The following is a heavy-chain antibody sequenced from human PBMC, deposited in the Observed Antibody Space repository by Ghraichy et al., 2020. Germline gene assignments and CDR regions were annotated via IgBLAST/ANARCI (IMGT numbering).Heavy chain of an antibody. V-gene: IGHV4-39*01. CDR3: ARCTTVTTIDY. CDR1: GGSISSSSYY. CDR2: IYYSGST. Sequence: SETLSLTCTVSGGSISSSSYYWGWIRQPPGKGLEWIGSIYYSGSTYYNPSLKSRVTISVDTSKNQFSLKLSSVTAADTAVYYCARCTTVTTIDYWGQGTLVTVSS. J-gene: IGHJ4*02. D-gene: IGHD4-11*01.